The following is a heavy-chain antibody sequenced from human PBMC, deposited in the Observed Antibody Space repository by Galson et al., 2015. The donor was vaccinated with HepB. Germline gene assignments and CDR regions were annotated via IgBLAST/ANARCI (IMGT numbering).Heavy chain of an antibody. J-gene: IGHJ3*02. Sequence: QSGAEVKKPGESLKISCKGSGHTFTSYWIAWVRQMPGKGLEWMGIIYPGDSDIRYSPSFQGQVTISADKSISTAYLQWSSLKASDTAIYYCARRGYCGGGSCHSHAFDIWGQGTMVTVSS. CDR1: GHTFTSYW. V-gene: IGHV5-51*01. CDR3: ARRGYCGGGSCHSHAFDI. D-gene: IGHD2-15*01. CDR2: IYPGDSDI.